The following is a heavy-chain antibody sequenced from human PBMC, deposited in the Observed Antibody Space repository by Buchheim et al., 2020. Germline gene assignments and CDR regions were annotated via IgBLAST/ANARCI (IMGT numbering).Heavy chain of an antibody. J-gene: IGHJ5*02. CDR3: AREAVAGISGRFDP. CDR1: GFTFSSYA. D-gene: IGHD6-19*01. V-gene: IGHV3-30-3*01. Sequence: QVQLVESGGGVVQPGRSLRLSCAASGFTFSSYAMHWVRQAPGKGLEWVAVISYDGSNKYYADSVKGRFTISRDNSQNTLYLQMNSLRAEDTAVYYCAREAVAGISGRFDPWGQGTL. CDR2: ISYDGSNK.